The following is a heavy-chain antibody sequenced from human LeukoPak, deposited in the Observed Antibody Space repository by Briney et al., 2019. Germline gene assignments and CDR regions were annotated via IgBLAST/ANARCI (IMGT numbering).Heavy chain of an antibody. Sequence: SETLSLTCAVYGGSFSGYYWSWIRQPPGKGLEWIGEINHSGSTNYNPSLKSRVTISVDTSKNQFSLKLSSVTAADTAVYYCARHSSYYYGSGSYLFDYWGQGTLVTVSS. CDR1: GGSFSGYY. D-gene: IGHD3-10*01. J-gene: IGHJ4*02. V-gene: IGHV4-34*01. CDR2: INHSGST. CDR3: ARHSSYYYGSGSYLFDY.